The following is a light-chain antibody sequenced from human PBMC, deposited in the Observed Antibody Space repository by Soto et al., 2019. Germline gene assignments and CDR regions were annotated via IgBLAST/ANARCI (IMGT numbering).Light chain of an antibody. V-gene: IGLV2-11*01. J-gene: IGLJ3*02. Sequence: QSALTQPRSVSGSPGQSVNISCTGTTGDVGAYNFVSWYQLHPGKAPKLMIYDASKRPSGVPDRFSASKSGNTASLTISGLQADDEADYYCCSYAGSFTWVFGGGTKLTVL. CDR1: TGDVGAYNF. CDR3: CSYAGSFTWV. CDR2: DAS.